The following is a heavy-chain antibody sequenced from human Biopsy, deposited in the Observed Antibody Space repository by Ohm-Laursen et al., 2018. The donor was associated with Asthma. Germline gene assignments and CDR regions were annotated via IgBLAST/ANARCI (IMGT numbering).Heavy chain of an antibody. Sequence: SSVKVSCKAPGGTFSNFAISWVRQAPGQGLEWLGGIMTVFGTTNYAQRFQGRVTITADESTSTAYMEVTSLRSEDTAIYYCARCQVGYSSGWSLLLKKIYYSGMDVWGQGNAVTVSS. J-gene: IGHJ6*02. CDR2: IMTVFGTT. CDR3: ARCQVGYSSGWSLLLKKIYYSGMDV. CDR1: GGTFSNFA. V-gene: IGHV1-69*01. D-gene: IGHD6-19*01.